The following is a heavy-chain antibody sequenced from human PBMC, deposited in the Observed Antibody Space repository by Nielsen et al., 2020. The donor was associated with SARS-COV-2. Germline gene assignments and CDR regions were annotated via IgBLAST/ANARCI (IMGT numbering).Heavy chain of an antibody. CDR2: ISGSGGST. V-gene: IGHV3-23*01. D-gene: IGHD4-17*01. CDR1: GFTFSSYA. Sequence: GGSLRLSCAASGFTFSSYAMSWVRQAPGKGLEWVSAISGSGGSTYYADSVKGRFTISRDNSKNTLYLQMNSLRAEDTAVYYCAKERRTTSILIYYYYGMGVWGQGTTVTVSS. J-gene: IGHJ6*02. CDR3: AKERRTTSILIYYYYGMGV.